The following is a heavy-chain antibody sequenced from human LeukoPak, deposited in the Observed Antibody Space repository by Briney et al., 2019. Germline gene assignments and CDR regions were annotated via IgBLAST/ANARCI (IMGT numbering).Heavy chain of an antibody. Sequence: SETLSLTCTVSGGSISSDCWSWIWQPPGKGLEWIGYIYYSGSTSYNPSLKSRVTISVDTSKNQFSLKLSSVTAADTAVYYCARGVAYCGGDCYCYFDYWGQGTLVTVSS. V-gene: IGHV4-59*08. CDR3: ARGVAYCGGDCYCYFDY. D-gene: IGHD2-21*02. CDR2: IYYSGST. CDR1: GGSISSDC. J-gene: IGHJ4*02.